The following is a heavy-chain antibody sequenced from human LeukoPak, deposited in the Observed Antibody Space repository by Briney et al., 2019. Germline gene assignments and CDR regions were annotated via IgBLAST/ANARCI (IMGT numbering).Heavy chain of an antibody. D-gene: IGHD3-10*01. CDR2: ISSSSSYI. CDR1: GFTFSSYS. V-gene: IGHV3-21*01. J-gene: IGHJ4*02. CDR3: ARDQAYYYGSGSFDY. Sequence: PGGSLRLSCAASGFTFSSYSMNWVRQAPGKGLEWVSSISSSSSYIYYADSVKGRFTISRDNAKNSLYLQMNSLRAEDTAVYYCARDQAYYYGSGSFDYWGQGTLVTVSS.